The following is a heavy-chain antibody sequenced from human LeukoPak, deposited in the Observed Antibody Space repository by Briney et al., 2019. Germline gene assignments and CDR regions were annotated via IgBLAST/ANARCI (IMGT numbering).Heavy chain of an antibody. Sequence: AGSLRLSCAASGFTSSAYWMHWVRQAPGRGLVWVSRVNSDGSITTYADSVKGRFTISRDNAKNTLHLQMNSLRAEDTAVYYCTRGARYCTSTSCQVRYYMDVWGKGTTVTFSS. V-gene: IGHV3-74*01. CDR1: GFTSSAYW. D-gene: IGHD2-2*01. J-gene: IGHJ6*03. CDR3: TRGARYCTSTSCQVRYYMDV. CDR2: VNSDGSIT.